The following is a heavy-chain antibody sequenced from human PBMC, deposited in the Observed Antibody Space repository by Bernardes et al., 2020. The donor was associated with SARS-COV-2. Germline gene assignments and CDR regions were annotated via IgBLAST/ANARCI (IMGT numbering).Heavy chain of an antibody. CDR2: IKQDGSAT. Sequence: GGSLRLSCAASGFNFINHWMSWVRQAPGKGLEWVANIKQDGSATYYVNSANGRFTLSRDNTKNSLSLQMNNLRVEDTAMYYCARTSGAYFDYWGQGTLVTVSS. V-gene: IGHV3-7*01. CDR1: GFNFINHW. CDR3: ARTSGAYFDY. J-gene: IGHJ4*02.